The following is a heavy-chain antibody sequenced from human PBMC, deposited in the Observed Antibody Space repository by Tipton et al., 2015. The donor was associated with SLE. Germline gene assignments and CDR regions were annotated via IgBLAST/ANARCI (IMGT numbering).Heavy chain of an antibody. D-gene: IGHD3-3*01. CDR3: ARADFWSGYYYYGMDV. CDR2: INSDGSST. CDR1: GFTFSSYW. J-gene: IGHJ6*02. Sequence: SLRLSCAASGFTFSSYWMHWVRQAPGKGLVWVSRINSDGSSTSHADSVKGRFTISRDNAKNTLYLQMNSLRAEDTAVYYCARADFWSGYYYYGMDVWGQGTTVTVSS. V-gene: IGHV3-74*01.